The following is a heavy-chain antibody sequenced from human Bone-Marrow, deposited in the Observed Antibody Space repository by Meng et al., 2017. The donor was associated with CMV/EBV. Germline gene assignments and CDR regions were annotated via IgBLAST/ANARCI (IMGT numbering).Heavy chain of an antibody. CDR1: GFTFDDYA. J-gene: IGHJ4*02. CDR3: AKEPLDATSVDY. CDR2: ISWNSGSI. V-gene: IGHV3-9*01. D-gene: IGHD5-12*01. Sequence: SLKISCAASGFTFDDYAMHWVRQAPGKGLEWVSGISWNSGSIGYADSVKGRFTISRVNAKNSLYLQMNSLRAEDTALYYCAKEPLDATSVDYWGQGTLVTVSS.